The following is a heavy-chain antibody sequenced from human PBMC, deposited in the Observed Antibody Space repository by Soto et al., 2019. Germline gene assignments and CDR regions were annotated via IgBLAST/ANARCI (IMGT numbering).Heavy chain of an antibody. CDR2: ISSSSSYM. D-gene: IGHD4-17*01. J-gene: IGHJ4*02. CDR1: GFTFSSYS. Sequence: EVQLVESGGGLVKPGGSLRLSCAASGFTFSSYSMNWVRQAPGKGLKWVSSISSSSSYMYYADSVKGRFTISRDNAKNSLYLQMNSLRAEDTAVYYCAKSDDYGDYELVYWGQGTLVTVSS. CDR3: AKSDDYGDYELVY. V-gene: IGHV3-21*01.